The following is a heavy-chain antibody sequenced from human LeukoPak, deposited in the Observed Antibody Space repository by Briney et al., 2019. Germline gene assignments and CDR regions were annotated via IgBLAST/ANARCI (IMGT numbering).Heavy chain of an antibody. Sequence: AGRSLRLSCAASGFTFNSYEMNWVRQAPGKGLEWVSYISSSGSAIDYADSVKGRFTISRDNAKNSLYLQMNSLKAEDTGVYYCARLGSSWNNFDYWGQGTLVTVSS. D-gene: IGHD6-13*01. V-gene: IGHV3-48*03. J-gene: IGHJ4*02. CDR2: ISSSGSAI. CDR1: GFTFNSYE. CDR3: ARLGSSWNNFDY.